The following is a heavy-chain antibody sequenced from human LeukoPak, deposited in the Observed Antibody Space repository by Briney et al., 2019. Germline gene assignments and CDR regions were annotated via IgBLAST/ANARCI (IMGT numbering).Heavy chain of an antibody. CDR2: IYYSGST. Sequence: SETLSLTCTVSGGSISSGGYYWSWIRQPPGKGLEWIGYIYYSGSTYYNPSLKSRVTISVDTSKNQFSLKLSSVTAADTAVYYCARAVPTNDYFDYWGQGTPVTVSS. CDR3: ARAVPTNDYFDY. CDR1: GGSISSGGYY. J-gene: IGHJ4*02. D-gene: IGHD2-8*01. V-gene: IGHV4-31*03.